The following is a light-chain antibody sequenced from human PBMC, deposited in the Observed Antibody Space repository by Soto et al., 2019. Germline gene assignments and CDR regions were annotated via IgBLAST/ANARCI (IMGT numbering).Light chain of an antibody. CDR3: QHYNSYSEA. V-gene: IGKV1-5*03. J-gene: IGKJ1*01. CDR1: QTISSW. Sequence: DIQMTQSPSTLPASFGDRVTITCRANQTISSWLAWYQQKPGKAPKLLIYKASTLKSGVPSRFSGSGSGTEFTLTISSLQPDDFATYYCQHYNSYSEAFGQGTKVDIK. CDR2: KAS.